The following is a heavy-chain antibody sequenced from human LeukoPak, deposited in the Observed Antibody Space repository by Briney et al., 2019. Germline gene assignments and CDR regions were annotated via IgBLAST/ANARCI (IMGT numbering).Heavy chain of an antibody. V-gene: IGHV3-53*01. CDR2: IYSGGST. D-gene: IGHD7-27*01. J-gene: IGHJ4*02. CDR3: AGARLTGDRFDY. Sequence: LSLTCSVSGGSISSGSYYWSWVRQAPGKGLEWVSVIYSGGSTYYADSVKGRFTISRDNSKNTLYLQMNSLRAEDTAVYYCAGARLTGDRFDYWGQGTLVTVSS. CDR1: GGSISSGSYY.